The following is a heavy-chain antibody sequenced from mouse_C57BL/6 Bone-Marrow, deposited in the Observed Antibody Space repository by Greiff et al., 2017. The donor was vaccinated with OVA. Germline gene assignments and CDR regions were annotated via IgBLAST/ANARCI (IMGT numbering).Heavy chain of an antibody. Sequence: VKLMESGAELVRPGTSVKVSCKASGYAFTNYLIEWVKQRPGQGLEWIGVINPGSGGTNYNEKFKGKATLTADKSSSTAYMQLSSLTSEDSAVYFCARWGGSSSIDYWGQGTTLTVSS. CDR2: INPGSGGT. V-gene: IGHV1-54*01. J-gene: IGHJ2*01. D-gene: IGHD1-1*01. CDR3: ARWGGSSSIDY. CDR1: GYAFTNYL.